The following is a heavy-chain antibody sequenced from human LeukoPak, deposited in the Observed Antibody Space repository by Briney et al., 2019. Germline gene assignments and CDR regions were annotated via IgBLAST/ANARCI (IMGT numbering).Heavy chain of an antibody. J-gene: IGHJ3*02. V-gene: IGHV1-69*04. Sequence: SVTVSCRASGFAFDHYGISWVRQAPGQGLEWMGRIIPILGIANYAQKFQGRVTITADKSTSTAYMELSSLRSEDTAVYYCAKSIAVAGDAFDIWGQGTMVTVSS. D-gene: IGHD6-19*01. CDR3: AKSIAVAGDAFDI. CDR2: IIPILGIA. CDR1: GFAFDHYG.